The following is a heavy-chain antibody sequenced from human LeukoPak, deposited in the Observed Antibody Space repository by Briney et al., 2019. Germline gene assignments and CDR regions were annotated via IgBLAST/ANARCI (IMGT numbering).Heavy chain of an antibody. V-gene: IGHV1-2*02. CDR3: ARDMNYYDSSGYYRPPVVDY. J-gene: IGHJ4*02. CDR1: GYTFTGYY. D-gene: IGHD3-22*01. Sequence: ASVKVSCKASGYTFTGYYMHWVRQAPGQGLEWMGWINPNSGGTNYAQKFQGRVTMTRDTSISTAYMELSRLRSDDTAVYYCARDMNYYDSSGYYRPPVVDYWGQGTLVTVSS. CDR2: INPNSGGT.